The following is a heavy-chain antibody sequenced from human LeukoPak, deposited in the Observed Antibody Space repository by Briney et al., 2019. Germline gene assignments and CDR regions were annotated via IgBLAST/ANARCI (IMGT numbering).Heavy chain of an antibody. Sequence: ASVKVSCKASGGTFSSYAISWVRQAPGQGLEWMGRIIPILGIANYAQKFQGRVTITADKSTSTAYMELSSLRSEDTAVYYCARGVPPGTGLAWGQGTLVTVSS. CDR3: ARGVPPGTGLA. CDR1: GGTFSSYA. CDR2: IIPILGIA. D-gene: IGHD6-13*01. J-gene: IGHJ4*02. V-gene: IGHV1-69*04.